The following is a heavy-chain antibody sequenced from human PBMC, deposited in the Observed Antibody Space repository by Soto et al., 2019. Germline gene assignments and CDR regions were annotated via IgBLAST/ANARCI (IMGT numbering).Heavy chain of an antibody. CDR1: GGSISSSNW. CDR2: IYHSGSN. V-gene: IGHV4-4*02. J-gene: IGHJ5*02. CDR3: ARAPGGGTAWFDP. Sequence: QVQLQESGPGLVKPSGTLSLTCSVSGGSISSSNWWSWVRQPPGKGLEWIGEIYHSGSNNSNPSLKSRVTISVDKSKNQFSLKLSSVTAADTAVYYWARAPGGGTAWFDPWGQGTLVTVSS. D-gene: IGHD1-7*01.